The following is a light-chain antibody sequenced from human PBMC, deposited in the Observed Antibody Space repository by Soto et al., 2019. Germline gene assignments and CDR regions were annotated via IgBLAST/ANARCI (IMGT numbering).Light chain of an antibody. J-gene: IGKJ1*01. CDR2: GAS. V-gene: IGKV3-15*01. CDR1: QSVSSN. CDR3: QQYNNWPRT. Sequence: EVMMSQSPFTLSVSTGERATLSCRASQSVSSNLAWYQQKPGQAPRLLIYGASPRATGIPDRFSGSGSGTEFTLTISSLQSEDFAVYYCQQYNNWPRTFGQGTKVAIK.